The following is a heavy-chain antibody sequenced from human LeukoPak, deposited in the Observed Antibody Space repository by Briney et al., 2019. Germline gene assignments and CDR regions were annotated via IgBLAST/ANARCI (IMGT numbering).Heavy chain of an antibody. CDR3: ARGIGYYDFWSGYYFDY. Sequence: SVKVSCKASGYTFTSYYMHWVRQAPGQGLEWMGGIIPIFGTANHAQKFQGRVTITADESTSTVYMELSSLRSEDTAVYYCARGIGYYDFWSGYYFDYWGQGTLVTVSS. J-gene: IGHJ4*02. CDR2: IIPIFGTA. D-gene: IGHD3-3*01. V-gene: IGHV1-69*13. CDR1: GYTFTSYY.